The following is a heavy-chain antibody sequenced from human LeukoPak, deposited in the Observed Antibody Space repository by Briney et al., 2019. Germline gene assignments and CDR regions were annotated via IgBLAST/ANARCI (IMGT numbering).Heavy chain of an antibody. D-gene: IGHD2-15*01. CDR3: ARPLGYCSDSRCPQSWFDP. V-gene: IGHV4-34*01. CDR1: GGSFSGYY. CDR2: INHSGRT. J-gene: IGHJ5*02. Sequence: SETLSLTCAVSGGSFSGYYWTWIRQPPGKGLEWIGEINHSGRTNYNPSLKSRVIISVDTSKNQFSLKLSSVTAADTAVYYCARPLGYCSDSRCPQSWFDPWGQGTLVPSPQ.